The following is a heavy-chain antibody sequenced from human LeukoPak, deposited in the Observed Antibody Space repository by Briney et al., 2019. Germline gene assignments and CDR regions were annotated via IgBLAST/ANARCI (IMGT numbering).Heavy chain of an antibody. Sequence: ASVKVSCKASGYTFTTYGISWVRQAPGQGLEWMAWISAYNGNTNYAQNLQGRFTMTTDTSTTTAYMELRSLRSDDTAVYYCARGPGGRSGYHPLEDYYYYYMDVWGKGTTVTVSS. D-gene: IGHD3-22*01. CDR3: ARGPGGRSGYHPLEDYYYYYMDV. CDR2: ISAYNGNT. V-gene: IGHV1-18*01. CDR1: GYTFTTYG. J-gene: IGHJ6*03.